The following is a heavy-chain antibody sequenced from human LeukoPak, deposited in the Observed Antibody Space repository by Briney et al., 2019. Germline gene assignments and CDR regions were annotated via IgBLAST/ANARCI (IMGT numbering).Heavy chain of an antibody. Sequence: ASVKVSCKASGYTFTGCYMHWVRQAPGQGLEWMGWINPNSGGTNYAQKFQGRVTMTRDTSISTAYMELSRLRSDDTAVHYCAREDSSGSYWGDYWGQGTLVTVSS. CDR1: GYTFTGCY. J-gene: IGHJ4*02. D-gene: IGHD1-26*01. CDR2: INPNSGGT. V-gene: IGHV1-2*02. CDR3: AREDSSGSYWGDY.